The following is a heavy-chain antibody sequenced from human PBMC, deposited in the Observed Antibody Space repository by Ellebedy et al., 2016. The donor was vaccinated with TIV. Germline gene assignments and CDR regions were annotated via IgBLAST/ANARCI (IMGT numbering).Heavy chain of an antibody. J-gene: IGHJ3*02. V-gene: IGHV6-1*01. CDR1: GDSVSDSSTT. CDR2: AYYRSKWLN. CDR3: ARALPHFDI. Sequence: MPSETLSLTCAISGDSVSDSSTTWNWIMQSPLRGLEWLGSAYYRSKWLNDYAVSVKGRISISPDTSKNQISLQLAALTPQDTAVYYCARALPHFDIWGQGTMVTVSS.